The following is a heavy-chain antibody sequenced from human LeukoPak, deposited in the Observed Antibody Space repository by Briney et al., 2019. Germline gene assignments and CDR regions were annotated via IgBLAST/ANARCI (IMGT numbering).Heavy chain of an antibody. CDR1: GGSFSGYY. Sequence: PSETLSLTCAVSGGSFSGYYWYWIRQPPGKGLEWIGEINHGESTNYNPSLKSRANLSVDTSKNQFSLKLTSVTAADTAVYYCARGRTYYYDTSGYYPSIYYGMDVWGQGTTVIVSS. CDR2: INHGEST. D-gene: IGHD3-22*01. J-gene: IGHJ6*02. V-gene: IGHV4-34*01. CDR3: ARGRTYYYDTSGYYPSIYYGMDV.